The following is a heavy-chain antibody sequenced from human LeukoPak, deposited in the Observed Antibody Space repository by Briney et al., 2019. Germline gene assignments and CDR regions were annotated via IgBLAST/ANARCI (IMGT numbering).Heavy chain of an antibody. CDR1: GYTFTGYF. V-gene: IGHV1-2*02. CDR3: ARDPGYCSGGSCYSGSYYFDY. CDR2: INPNSGGT. D-gene: IGHD2-15*01. J-gene: IGHJ4*02. Sequence: ASVKVSCKASGYTFTGYFMHWVRQAPGQGLEWMGWINPNSGGTNYAQKFQGRVTMTRDTSISTAYMELSRLRSDDTAVYYCARDPGYCSGGSCYSGSYYFDYWGQGTLVTVSS.